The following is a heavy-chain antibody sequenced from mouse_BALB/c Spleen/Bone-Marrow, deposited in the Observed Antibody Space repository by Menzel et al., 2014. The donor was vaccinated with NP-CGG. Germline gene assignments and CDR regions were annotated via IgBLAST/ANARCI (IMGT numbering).Heavy chain of an antibody. V-gene: IGHV14-3*02. CDR2: IDPANGNT. Sequence: EVQLQQSGAELVKPGASVKLSCTASGFNIKDTYMHWVKQRPEQGLEWIGRIDPANGNTKYDPKFQGKATITADTSSNTAYLQLSSLTSEDTAVYYCASYVYGYYFDYWGQGPTLTVSS. CDR3: ASYVYGYYFDY. D-gene: IGHD2-2*01. J-gene: IGHJ2*01. CDR1: GFNIKDTY.